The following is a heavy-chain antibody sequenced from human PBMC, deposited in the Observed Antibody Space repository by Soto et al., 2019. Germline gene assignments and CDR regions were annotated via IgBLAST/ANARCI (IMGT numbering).Heavy chain of an antibody. Sequence: PGGSLRLSCAASGISISSSYMSWVRQAPGKGLEWVSLIYSGTNTYYEASVKGRFTISRDKSKNTLYLQMNSLRAEDTAVYYCAKDRIRYSSGSNGDAFDIWGQGTMVTVSS. J-gene: IGHJ3*02. V-gene: IGHV3-53*01. CDR1: GISISSSY. CDR3: AKDRIRYSSGSNGDAFDI. CDR2: IYSGTNT. D-gene: IGHD6-19*01.